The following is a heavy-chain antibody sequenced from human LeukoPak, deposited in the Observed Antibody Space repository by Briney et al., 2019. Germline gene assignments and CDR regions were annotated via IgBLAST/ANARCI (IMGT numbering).Heavy chain of an antibody. V-gene: IGHV5-51*01. J-gene: IGHJ6*03. CDR1: GYSFTSYW. CDR3: ARTSYSSSWYNFMDV. Sequence: GESLKISCKGSGYSFTSYWIGWVRQLPGKGLEWMGIIYPGDSDTRYSPSFQGQVTISADKSISTAYLQWSSLKASDTAMYYCARTSYSSSWYNFMDVWGKGTTVTVSS. D-gene: IGHD6-13*01. CDR2: IYPGDSDT.